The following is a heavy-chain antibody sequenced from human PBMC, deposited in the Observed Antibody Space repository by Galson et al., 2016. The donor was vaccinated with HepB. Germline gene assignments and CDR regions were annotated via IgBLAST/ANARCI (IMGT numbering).Heavy chain of an antibody. CDR1: GYIFTSNS. CDR3: ARELPPPKEDIVVLPVAKNDYYAIDV. CDR2: IKPSGGST. D-gene: IGHD2-2*01. J-gene: IGHJ6*02. Sequence: SVKVSCKASGYIFTSNSLHWVRQAPGQGLEWVGVIKPSGGSTNYAAKFQGRVTMTRDTSTSTVHMELSSLRFEDTAVYYCARELPPPKEDIVVLPVAKNDYYAIDVWGPGTTVTVSS. V-gene: IGHV1-46*01.